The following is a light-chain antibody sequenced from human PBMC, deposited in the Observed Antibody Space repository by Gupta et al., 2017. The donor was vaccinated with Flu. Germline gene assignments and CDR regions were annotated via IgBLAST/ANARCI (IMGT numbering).Light chain of an antibody. CDR1: QSVNSAY. J-gene: IGKJ5*01. CDR2: GAS. Sequence: EIALTQSPGSLSLSPGERVTVSCRASQSVNSAYFAWYRHKPGQPPRLLIFGASSRATGIPDRFSGSGSGTDFTLTISRLEPEDFGVYYCQQYEKSPTTFGQGTRLQIK. V-gene: IGKV3-20*01. CDR3: QQYEKSPTT.